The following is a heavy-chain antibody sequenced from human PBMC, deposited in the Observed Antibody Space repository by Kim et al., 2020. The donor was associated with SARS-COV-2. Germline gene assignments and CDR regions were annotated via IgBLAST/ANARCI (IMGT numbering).Heavy chain of an antibody. Sequence: SETLSLTCTVSGGSISSYYWSWIRQPPGKGLEWIGYIYYSGSTNYNPSLKSRVTISVDTSKNQFSLKLSSVTAADTAVYYCARGVGQILTGYFANFDYWGQGTLFTVSS. V-gene: IGHV4-59*01. J-gene: IGHJ4*02. D-gene: IGHD3-9*01. CDR1: GGSISSYY. CDR3: ARGVGQILTGYFANFDY. CDR2: IYYSGST.